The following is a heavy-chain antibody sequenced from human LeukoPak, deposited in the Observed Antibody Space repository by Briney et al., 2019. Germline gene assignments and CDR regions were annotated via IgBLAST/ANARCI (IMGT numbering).Heavy chain of an antibody. CDR2: IKQDETEK. V-gene: IGHV3-7*01. CDR3: ARSIDIDY. Sequence: PGGSLRLSCTASGFTFSNFWMGWVRQAPGKGLEWVANIKQDETEKFYLGSVKGRFTISRDNAKNSLYLQMNSLRAEDTAVYYCARSIDIDYWGQGTLVTVSS. D-gene: IGHD2-21*01. CDR1: GFTFSNFW. J-gene: IGHJ4*02.